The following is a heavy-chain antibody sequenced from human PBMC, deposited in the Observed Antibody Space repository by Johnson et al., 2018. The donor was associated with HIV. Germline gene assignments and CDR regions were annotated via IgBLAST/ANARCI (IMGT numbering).Heavy chain of an antibody. CDR1: GFTFSNYW. D-gene: IGHD3-22*01. V-gene: IGHV3-30*03. Sequence: QVQLVESGGGLVQPGGSLRLSCAASGFTFSNYWMTWVRQAPGKGLEWVAVISYDGSNKYYTDSVKGRFTISRDNAKNSLFLQMNSLRAEDTAVYFCARRFFDSSSFDMWGQGTMVTVSS. J-gene: IGHJ3*02. CDR2: ISYDGSNK. CDR3: ARRFFDSSSFDM.